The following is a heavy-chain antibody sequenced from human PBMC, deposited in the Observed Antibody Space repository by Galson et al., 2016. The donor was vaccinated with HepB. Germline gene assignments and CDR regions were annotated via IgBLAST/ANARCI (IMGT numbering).Heavy chain of an antibody. CDR2: ISAGNGGT. V-gene: IGHV1-3*01. J-gene: IGHJ4*02. D-gene: IGHD1-26*01. Sequence: SVKVSCKASGYTFTNFAIHWVRQAPGQSLEWMGWISAGNGGTKYSQTFQDRVIFTSDSSASIAYMEMSRLTSNDTAVYYCAREKGGEDYWGQGTLVTVSS. CDR1: GYTFTNFA. CDR3: AREKGGEDY.